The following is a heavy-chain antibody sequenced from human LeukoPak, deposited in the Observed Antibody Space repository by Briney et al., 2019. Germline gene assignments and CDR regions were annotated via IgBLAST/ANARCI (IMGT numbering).Heavy chain of an antibody. Sequence: KTSETLSLTCTVSGGSINFYYWRWIRQPAGKGLDWIGRIYSTGSTNYSLSLKSRVTMSVIKSKNQFSLNLSSVTAADTAVYYCARGIADPYSFDSWGQGTLVTVSS. J-gene: IGHJ4*02. D-gene: IGHD6-13*01. CDR2: IYSTGST. V-gene: IGHV4-4*07. CDR3: ARGIADPYSFDS. CDR1: GGSINFYY.